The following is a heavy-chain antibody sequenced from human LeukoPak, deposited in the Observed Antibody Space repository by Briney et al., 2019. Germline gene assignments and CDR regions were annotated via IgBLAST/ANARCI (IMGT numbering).Heavy chain of an antibody. Sequence: ASVKVSCKVSGYTLTELSMHWVRQAPGKGLEWMGGFDPEDGETIYAQKFQGRVTMTEDTSTDTAYMELSSLRFEDTAVYYCATGGFGKLKLNWFDPWGQGTLVTVSS. V-gene: IGHV1-24*01. D-gene: IGHD3-10*01. CDR1: GYTLTELS. CDR3: ATGGFGKLKLNWFDP. CDR2: FDPEDGET. J-gene: IGHJ5*02.